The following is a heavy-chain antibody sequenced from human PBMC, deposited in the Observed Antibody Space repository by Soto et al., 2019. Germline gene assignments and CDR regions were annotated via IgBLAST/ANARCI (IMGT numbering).Heavy chain of an antibody. D-gene: IGHD2-15*01. V-gene: IGHV1-69*13. CDR3: ARGYCSGGNCYSGMDV. CDR2: MNPISGTT. J-gene: IGHJ6*02. CDR1: GYTFTSYD. Sequence: SVKVCCKASGYTFTSYDINWVRQATGQGLEWMGWMNPISGTTYYTQKFQGRVTITADEPTSTAFMELSSLKSDDTAVFYCARGYCSGGNCYSGMDVWGQGTMVTVSS.